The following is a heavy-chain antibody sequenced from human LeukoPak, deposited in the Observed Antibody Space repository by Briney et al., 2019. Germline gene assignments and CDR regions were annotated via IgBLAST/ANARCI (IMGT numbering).Heavy chain of an antibody. V-gene: IGHV4-39*07. J-gene: IGHJ5*02. D-gene: IGHD3-9*01. CDR2: INHSGST. CDR3: ASKTGSNWFDP. CDR1: GGSISSSSYY. Sequence: SETLSLTCTVSGGSISSSSYYWSWIRQPPGTGLEWIGEINHSGSTNYNPSLKSRVTISVDTSKNQFSLKLSSVTAADTAVYYCASKTGSNWFDPWGQGTLVTVSS.